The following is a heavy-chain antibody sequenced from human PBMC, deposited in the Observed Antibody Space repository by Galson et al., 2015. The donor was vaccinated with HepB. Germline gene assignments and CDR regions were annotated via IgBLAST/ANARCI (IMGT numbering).Heavy chain of an antibody. J-gene: IGHJ5*02. Sequence: QSGAEVKKPGESLKISCKGSGYSFTSYWIGWVRQMPGKDLEWMGIIYPGDSDTRYSPSFQGQVTISADKSISTAYLQWSSLKASDTAMYYCARSGADYYDRNAHWFDPWGQGTLVTVSS. CDR2: IYPGDSDT. D-gene: IGHD3-22*01. CDR3: ARSGADYYDRNAHWFDP. V-gene: IGHV5-51*01. CDR1: GYSFTSYW.